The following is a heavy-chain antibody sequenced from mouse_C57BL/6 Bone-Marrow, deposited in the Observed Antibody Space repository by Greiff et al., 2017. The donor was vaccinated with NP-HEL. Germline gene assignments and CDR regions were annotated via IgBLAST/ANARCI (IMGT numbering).Heavy chain of an antibody. Sequence: EVQLLESGGGLVKPGGSLKLSCAASGFTFSSYAMSWVRQTPEKRLEWVATISDGGSYTYYPDNVKGRFTISRDNAKNNLYLQMSHLKSEDTAMYYCARDQEGYYYWYFDVWGTGTTVTVSS. CDR1: GFTFSSYA. V-gene: IGHV5-4*01. CDR3: ARDQEGYYYWYFDV. CDR2: ISDGGSYT. J-gene: IGHJ1*03. D-gene: IGHD1-1*01.